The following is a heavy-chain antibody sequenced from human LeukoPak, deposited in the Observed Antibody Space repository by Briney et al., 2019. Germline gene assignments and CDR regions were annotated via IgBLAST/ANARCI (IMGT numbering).Heavy chain of an antibody. J-gene: IGHJ4*02. V-gene: IGHV3-21*01. CDR2: ISTGSSYI. CDR3: ARGPMTIINL. CDR1: GFTFSTYS. D-gene: IGHD4/OR15-4a*01. Sequence: GGSLRLSCAASGFTFSTYSMNWVRQAPGKGLEWVSSISTGSSYIYYADSMKGRFTISRDNAKNSLYLQMNSLRAEDTGVYFCARGPMTIINLWGLGTLVTVSS.